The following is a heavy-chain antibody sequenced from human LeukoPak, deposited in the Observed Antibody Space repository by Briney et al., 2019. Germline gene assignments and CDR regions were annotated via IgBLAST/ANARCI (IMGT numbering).Heavy chain of an antibody. CDR1: RHTVTSYG. CDR2: ISAYNGNT. Sequence: ASVKASCKASRHTVTSYGISWVRQAPGQRLEWRGWISAYNGNTNYAKKLQGRVTMDTDTSTSTAYMELRSLRSDDTAVYYCARTPGPPYSSGWYPYYFDYWGQGTLVTVSS. V-gene: IGHV1-18*01. J-gene: IGHJ4*02. CDR3: ARTPGPPYSSGWYPYYFDY. D-gene: IGHD6-19*01.